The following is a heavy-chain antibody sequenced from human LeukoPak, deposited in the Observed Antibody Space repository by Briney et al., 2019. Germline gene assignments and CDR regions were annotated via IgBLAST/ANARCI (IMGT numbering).Heavy chain of an antibody. CDR1: GFTVSSYA. V-gene: IGHV3-23*01. Sequence: GGSLRLSCAASGFTVSSYAMGWVRPAPGKGLEWVSSITASGGNTYYADSVKGRFTISRDNSKNTLYLQVNSLRAEDTAVYYCAKGNGYSYGRYYFDYWGQGTLVTVSS. J-gene: IGHJ4*02. CDR2: ITASGGNT. CDR3: AKGNGYSYGRYYFDY. D-gene: IGHD5-18*01.